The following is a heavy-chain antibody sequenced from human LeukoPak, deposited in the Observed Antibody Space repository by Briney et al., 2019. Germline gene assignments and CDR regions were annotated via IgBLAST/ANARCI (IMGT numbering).Heavy chain of an antibody. V-gene: IGHV4-59*12. Sequence: SETLFLTCAVSGGSISGNYWCWIRQPPGKGLAYIGSIYVSGSTNYNPSLKSRVTISVDTSKNQFFLKLSSVTAADTAVYYCARGRNDYVWGSYRYSVYFDYWGQGTLVTVSS. D-gene: IGHD3-16*02. CDR1: GGSISGNY. CDR2: IYVSGST. CDR3: ARGRNDYVWGSYRYSVYFDY. J-gene: IGHJ4*02.